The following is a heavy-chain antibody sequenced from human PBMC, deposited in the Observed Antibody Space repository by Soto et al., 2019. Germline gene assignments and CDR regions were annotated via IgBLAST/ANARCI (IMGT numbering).Heavy chain of an antibody. CDR1: GFTFSSYA. V-gene: IGHV3-23*01. CDR3: AKGKYYYDRSGYYHRGAFDI. J-gene: IGHJ3*02. Sequence: GGSLRLSCAASGFTFSSYAMSWVRQAPGKGLEWVSTISGSGGSTYYADSVKGRFTISRDNSKNTLYLQMNSLRAEDTAVYYCAKGKYYYDRSGYYHRGAFDIWGQGTMVTVSS. CDR2: ISGSGGST. D-gene: IGHD3-22*01.